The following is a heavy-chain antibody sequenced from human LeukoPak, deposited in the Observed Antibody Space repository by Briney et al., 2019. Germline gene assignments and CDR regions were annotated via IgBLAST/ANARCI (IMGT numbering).Heavy chain of an antibody. CDR1: GGSISSSSYY. Sequence: PSETLSLTCTVFGGSISSSSYYWGWIRQPPGKGLEWIGSIYYSGSTYYNPSLKSRVTISVDTSKSQFSLKLSSVTAADTAVYYCARRKRGNTPSGAFDIWGQGTMVTVSS. J-gene: IGHJ3*02. CDR2: IYYSGST. V-gene: IGHV4-39*01. CDR3: ARRKRGNTPSGAFDI. D-gene: IGHD3-10*01.